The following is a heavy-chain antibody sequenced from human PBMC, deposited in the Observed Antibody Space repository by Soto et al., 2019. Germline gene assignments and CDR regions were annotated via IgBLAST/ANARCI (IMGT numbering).Heavy chain of an antibody. CDR1: GFTFSSYA. CDR3: AKDLSARTVAGPFDY. D-gene: IGHD6-19*01. J-gene: IGHJ4*02. Sequence: GGSLRLSCAASGFTFSSYAMHWVRQAPGKGLEYVSVISSNGGSKYYADSVKGRFTISRDNSKNTLYLQMNSLRAEDTAVYYCAKDLSARTVAGPFDYWGQGTLVTVSS. V-gene: IGHV3-64*04. CDR2: ISSNGGSK.